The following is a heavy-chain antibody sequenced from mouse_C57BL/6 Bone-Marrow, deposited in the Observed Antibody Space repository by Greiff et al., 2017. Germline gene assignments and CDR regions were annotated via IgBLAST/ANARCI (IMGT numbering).Heavy chain of an antibody. V-gene: IGHV1-74*01. D-gene: IGHD2-3*01. CDR3: AREGSSIYDGYYSYAMDY. CDR1: GYTFTSYW. CDR2: IHPSDSDT. J-gene: IGHJ4*01. Sequence: QVPLKQPGAELVKPGASVKVSCKASGYTFTSYWMHWVKQRPGQGLEWIGRIHPSDSDTNYNQKFKGKATLTVDKSSSTAYMQHSRLTSEDSAVDYCAREGSSIYDGYYSYAMDYWGQGTSVTVAS.